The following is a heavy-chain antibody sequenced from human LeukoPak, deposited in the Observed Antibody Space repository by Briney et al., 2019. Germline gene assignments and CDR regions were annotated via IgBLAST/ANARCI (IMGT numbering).Heavy chain of an antibody. J-gene: IGHJ5*02. D-gene: IGHD3-10*01. Sequence: ASVKVSCKASGYTFTRHGITWVRQAPGQGLEWMGWISTYSSHTTYAQKFQGRVNMTTDTSTTTAYMELRSLRSDDTAVYYCARDEGRVSGSFNPWGQGTLVTVSS. CDR1: GYTFTRHG. V-gene: IGHV1-18*01. CDR3: ARDEGRVSGSFNP. CDR2: ISTYSSHT.